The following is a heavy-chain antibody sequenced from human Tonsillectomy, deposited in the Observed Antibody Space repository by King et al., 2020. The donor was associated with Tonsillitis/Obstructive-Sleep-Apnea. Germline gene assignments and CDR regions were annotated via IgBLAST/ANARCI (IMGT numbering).Heavy chain of an antibody. V-gene: IGHV3-9*01. CDR3: AKVSSHPYMWGSYRPFDI. J-gene: IGHJ3*02. D-gene: IGHD3-16*02. CDR1: GFIFDDYA. CDR2: ISWNGGSI. Sequence: VQLVESGGGLVQPGRSLRLSCAASGFIFDDYAMHWVRQAPGKGLEWVSGISWNGGSIDYADSVKGRFTISRDNARNSLYLEMNSLRAEDTAFYYCAKVSSHPYMWGSYRPFDIWGQGTMVTVSS.